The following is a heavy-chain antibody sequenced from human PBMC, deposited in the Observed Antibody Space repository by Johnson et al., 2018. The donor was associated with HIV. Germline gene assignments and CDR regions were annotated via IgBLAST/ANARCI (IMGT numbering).Heavy chain of an antibody. CDR2: INWNGGST. CDR3: ARGGYDAFDI. V-gene: IGHV3-20*04. J-gene: IGHJ3*02. CDR1: GFTFDDYA. Sequence: VQVLESGGGVVRPGGSLRLSCAASGFTFDDYAMSWVRQAPGKGLEWVSGINWNGGSTDYADSLKGRFTISRDNAKNSLYLQMNSLRAEDTAVYYCARGGYDAFDIWGQGTMGTVSS. D-gene: IGHD3-22*01.